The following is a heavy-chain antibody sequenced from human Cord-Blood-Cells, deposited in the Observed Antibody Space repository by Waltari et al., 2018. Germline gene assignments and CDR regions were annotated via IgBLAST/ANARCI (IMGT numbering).Heavy chain of an antibody. CDR1: GFTFSSYE. V-gene: IGHV3-48*03. CDR3: ARDWSGYFDY. J-gene: IGHJ4*02. D-gene: IGHD3-10*01. Sequence: EVQLVESGGGLVQPGGSLRLSCAASGFTFSSYEMNWVRQAPGKGLWWVSYISSSGSTIYYADSVKGRFTISRDNAKNSLYLQMNSLRAEDTAVYYCARDWSGYFDYWGQGTLVTVSS. CDR2: ISSSGSTI.